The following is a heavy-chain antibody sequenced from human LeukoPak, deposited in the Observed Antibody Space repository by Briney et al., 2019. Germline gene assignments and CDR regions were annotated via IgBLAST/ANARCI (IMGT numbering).Heavy chain of an antibody. D-gene: IGHD1-1*01. V-gene: IGHV1-18*01. CDR2: ISAYNGNT. CDR3: ARVANFSGDNCFDP. J-gene: IGHJ5*02. CDR1: GYTFTSYG. Sequence: ASVKVSCKASGYTFTSYGISLVRQAPGQGLEWMGWISAYNGNTNYAQKLQGRVTMTTDTSTSTAYMELRSLRSDDTAVYYCARVANFSGDNCFDPWGQGTLVTVSS.